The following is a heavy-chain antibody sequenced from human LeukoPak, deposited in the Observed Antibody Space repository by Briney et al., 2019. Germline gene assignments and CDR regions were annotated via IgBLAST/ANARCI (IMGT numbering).Heavy chain of an antibody. Sequence: GSSVKVSFKASGGTFSSYAISWVRQAPGQGLEWMGGIIPIFGTANYAQKFQGRVTITTDESTSTAYMELSSLRSEDTAVYYCARGGGGLAYCGGDCQGAFDIWGQGTMVTVSS. V-gene: IGHV1-69*05. CDR2: IIPIFGTA. J-gene: IGHJ3*02. D-gene: IGHD2-21*02. CDR1: GGTFSSYA. CDR3: ARGGGGLAYCGGDCQGAFDI.